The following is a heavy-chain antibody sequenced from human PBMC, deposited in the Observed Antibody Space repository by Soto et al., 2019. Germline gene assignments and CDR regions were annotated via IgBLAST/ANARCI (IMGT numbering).Heavy chain of an antibody. CDR3: ARDTPPTDY. V-gene: IGHV1-18*04. Sequence: GASVKVSCKASGYTFTGYYMHWVRQAPGQGLEWMGWISAYNGNTNYAQKLQGRVTMTTDTSTSTAYMELRSLRSDDTAVYYCARDTPPTDYWGQGTLVTVSS. CDR1: GYTFTGYY. CDR2: ISAYNGNT. J-gene: IGHJ4*02.